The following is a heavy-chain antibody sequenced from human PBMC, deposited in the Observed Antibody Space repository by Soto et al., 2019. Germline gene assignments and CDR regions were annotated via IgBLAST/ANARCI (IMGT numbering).Heavy chain of an antibody. CDR1: GGTFSSYA. CDR3: ARDIGIVVVPAAMDYGMDV. D-gene: IGHD2-2*01. Sequence: QVQLVQSGAEVKKPGSSVKVSCKASGGTFSSYAISWVRQAPGQGLERMGGIIPIFGTANYAQKFQGRVTITADESTSTAYMELSSLRSEDTAVYYCARDIGIVVVPAAMDYGMDVWGQGTTVTVSS. V-gene: IGHV1-69*01. J-gene: IGHJ6*02. CDR2: IIPIFGTA.